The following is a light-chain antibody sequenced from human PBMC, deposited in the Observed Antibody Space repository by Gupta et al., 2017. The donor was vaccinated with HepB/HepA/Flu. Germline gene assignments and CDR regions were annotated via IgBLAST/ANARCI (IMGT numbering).Light chain of an antibody. J-gene: IGLJ3*02. CDR3: LPCDASLRTYVP. CDR2: ENN. CDR1: SSDMGNYA. Sequence: APGQKVTISCSGTSSDMGNYAVSWYQHLPGTAPKLLTYENNRRPSGIPDRFSGSKSGTSATLSITGLWPEDWADYYCLPCDASLRTYVPFGGGTKLTVL. V-gene: IGLV1-41*02.